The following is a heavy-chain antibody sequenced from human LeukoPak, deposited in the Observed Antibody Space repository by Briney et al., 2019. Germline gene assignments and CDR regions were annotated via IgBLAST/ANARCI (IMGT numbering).Heavy chain of an antibody. CDR2: ISSSSSYI. CDR1: GFTFSSYS. CDR3: ARGRVCSSTSCYRTPWFDP. J-gene: IGHJ5*02. V-gene: IGHV3-21*01. Sequence: GGSLRLSCAASGFTFSSYSMNWVRQAPGKGLEWVSSISSSSSYIYYADSVKGRFTISRDNAKNSLYLQMNSLRAEDTAVYYCARGRVCSSTSCYRTPWFDPWGQGTLVTVSS. D-gene: IGHD2-2*02.